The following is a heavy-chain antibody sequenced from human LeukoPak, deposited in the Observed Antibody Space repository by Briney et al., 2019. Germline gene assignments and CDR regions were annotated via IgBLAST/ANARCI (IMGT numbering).Heavy chain of an antibody. V-gene: IGHV3-33*01. CDR2: VWYDGSKK. Sequence: GGSLRLSCAASGFTFRSYGIHWVRQAPGKGLEWGAVVWYDGSKKYYADSVKGRFTISRDNSKNTLYLQINSLRAEDTAVYYCARDCSGGDCPDYYFDYWGRGTLVTVSS. CDR3: ARDCSGGDCPDYYFDY. D-gene: IGHD2-21*02. CDR1: GFTFRSYG. J-gene: IGHJ4*02.